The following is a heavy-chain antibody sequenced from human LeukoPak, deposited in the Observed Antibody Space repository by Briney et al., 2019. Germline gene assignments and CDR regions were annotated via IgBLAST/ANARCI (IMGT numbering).Heavy chain of an antibody. CDR2: FCGSGGTT. J-gene: IGHJ6*03. D-gene: IGHD2-8*01. CDR3: ANGNRCTSPNCLGYYYFYMDV. CDR1: GFTFSSYA. Sequence: PGGSLRLSCAASGFTFSSYAMNWVRQAPGRGLEWGSGFCGSGGTTYYADSVKGRFTISRDNSKNTLYLQMNSLRAEDTAVYYCANGNRCTSPNCLGYYYFYMDVWGKGTTVTVSS. V-gene: IGHV3-23*01.